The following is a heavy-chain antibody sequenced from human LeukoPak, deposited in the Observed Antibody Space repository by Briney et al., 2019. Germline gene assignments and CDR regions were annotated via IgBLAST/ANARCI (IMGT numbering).Heavy chain of an antibody. J-gene: IGHJ4*02. CDR1: GFPFSTYW. V-gene: IGHV3-74*01. CDR2: IYIDGSST. CDR3: ARGASARQDF. D-gene: IGHD2-2*01. Sequence: GALRLSCAASGFPFSTYWMHWVRQAPGKGLVWVSRIYIDGSSTNYADSVKGRFTISRDNAKNTLYLQMDGLRADDTAVYYCARGASARQDFWGQGTLVTVSS.